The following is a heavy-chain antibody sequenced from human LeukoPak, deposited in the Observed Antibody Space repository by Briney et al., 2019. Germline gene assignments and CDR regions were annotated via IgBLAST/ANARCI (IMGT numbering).Heavy chain of an antibody. CDR3: ARHQGYSSSWYAY. CDR1: GGSISSSSYY. CDR2: IYYSGSN. D-gene: IGHD6-13*01. V-gene: IGHV4-39*01. Sequence: PSETLSLTCTVSGGSISSSSYYWGWIRQPPGKGLEWIGSIYYSGSNYYNPSLKSRVTISVDTSKNQFSLKLSSVTAADTAVYYCARHQGYSSSWYAYWGQGTLVTVSS. J-gene: IGHJ4*02.